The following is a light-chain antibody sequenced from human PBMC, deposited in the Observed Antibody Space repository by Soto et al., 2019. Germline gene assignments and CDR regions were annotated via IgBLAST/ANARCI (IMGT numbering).Light chain of an antibody. Sequence: QSVLTQPRSVSGSPGQSVTISCTGTSSDVGDYNYVSWYQQHPGKAPKLVIYAVNMRPSGVPDRFSGSKSGNTASLTISGLQAEEEDDDYCCSYAGSYTWVFGGGTKLTVL. CDR2: AVN. J-gene: IGLJ3*02. V-gene: IGLV2-11*01. CDR3: CSYAGSYTWV. CDR1: SSDVGDYNY.